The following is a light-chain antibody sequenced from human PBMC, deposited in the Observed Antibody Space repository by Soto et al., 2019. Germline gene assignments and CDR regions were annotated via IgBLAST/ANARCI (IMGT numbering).Light chain of an antibody. CDR1: QSVSIW. CDR2: KSS. CDR3: QQFNTSPWT. J-gene: IGKJ1*01. Sequence: DIPMTQSPSTLSASEGDRVTISCRASQSVSIWLAWYQRKPGRAPKLLVYKSSILESGVPSRFSGSGSGTEFTLTISSLQPDDFATYYCQQFNTSPWTFGQGTKVEIK. V-gene: IGKV1-5*03.